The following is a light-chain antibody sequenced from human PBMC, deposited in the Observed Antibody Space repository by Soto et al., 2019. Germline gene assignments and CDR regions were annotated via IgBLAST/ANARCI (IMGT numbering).Light chain of an antibody. CDR1: QSVGTSW. Sequence: ENVLTQSPGTLSLSPGERVTLSCRASQSVGTSWLAWYQQKPGQSPRLLIYSTSSRATGIPDRFSGSGSETDFALTISRLEPEDSAVYYCQQYASSQWTFGQGTKVEIK. CDR3: QQYASSQWT. J-gene: IGKJ1*01. CDR2: STS. V-gene: IGKV3-20*01.